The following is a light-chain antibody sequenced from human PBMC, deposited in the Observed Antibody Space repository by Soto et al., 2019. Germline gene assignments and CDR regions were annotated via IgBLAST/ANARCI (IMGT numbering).Light chain of an antibody. CDR3: QQYNDWPLT. CDR1: QSISSW. J-gene: IGKJ1*01. Sequence: DIQMTQSPSTLSASVVDRVTITCLASQSISSWLAWYQQKPGKAPKLLIYKASSLESGVPSRFSGSGSGTEFTLTISSLQPDDFATYYCQQYNDWPLTFGQGTKVDIK. CDR2: KAS. V-gene: IGKV1-5*03.